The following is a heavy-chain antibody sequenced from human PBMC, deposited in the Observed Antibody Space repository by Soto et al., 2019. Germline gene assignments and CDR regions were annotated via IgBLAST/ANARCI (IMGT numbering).Heavy chain of an antibody. CDR3: AKPIYGSGSYLYFDY. D-gene: IGHD3-10*01. J-gene: IGHJ4*02. Sequence: VGSLRLSGAASGFTFSSYAMSWVRQAPGKGLEWVSAISGSGGSTYYADSVKGRFTISRDNSKNTLYLQMNSLRAEDTAVYYCAKPIYGSGSYLYFDYWGQGTLVTVS. CDR2: ISGSGGST. V-gene: IGHV3-23*01. CDR1: GFTFSSYA.